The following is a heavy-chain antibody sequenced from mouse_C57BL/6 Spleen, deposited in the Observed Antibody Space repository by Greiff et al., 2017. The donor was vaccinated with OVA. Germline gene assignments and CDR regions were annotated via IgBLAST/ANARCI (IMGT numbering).Heavy chain of an antibody. CDR1: GFTFSDYG. CDR2: ISSGSSTI. V-gene: IGHV5-17*01. D-gene: IGHD3-3*01. CDR3: AREGPFYAMDD. Sequence: EVQLQESGGGLVKPGGSLKLSCAASGFTFSDYGMHWVRQAPEKGLEWVAYISSGSSTIYYADTVKGRFTISRDNAKNTLFLQMTSLRSEDTAMDYWAREGPFYAMDDWGQGTSVTVSS. J-gene: IGHJ4*01.